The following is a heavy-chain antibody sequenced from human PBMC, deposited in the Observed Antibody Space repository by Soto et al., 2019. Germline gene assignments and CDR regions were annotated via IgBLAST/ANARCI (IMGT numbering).Heavy chain of an antibody. CDR1: GFTFSSYG. V-gene: IGHV3-33*01. J-gene: IGHJ4*02. CDR2: IWYDGSNT. CDR3: AMTRTGNGRYYFDY. D-gene: IGHD4-17*01. Sequence: PGGSLRLSCAASGFTFSSYGMHWVRQAPGKGLEWVAVIWYDGSNTYYADSVKGRFTISRDNSKNTLYLQMNSLRAEDTAVYYCAMTRTGNGRYYFDYWGQGTLVTVSS.